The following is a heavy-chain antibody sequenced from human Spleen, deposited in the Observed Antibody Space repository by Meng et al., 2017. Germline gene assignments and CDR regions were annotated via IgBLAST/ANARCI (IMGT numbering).Heavy chain of an antibody. CDR1: GFTFSSFP. V-gene: IGHV3-30-3*01. CDR3: ARGLGSDY. CDR2: ISSDGSNK. J-gene: IGHJ4*02. D-gene: IGHD2-15*01. Sequence: QVQLVESGGGVVQPGRSLRLSCAASGFTFSSFPMHWVRQAPGKGLEWVAIISSDGSNKYYADSVKGRFTISRDNSKNTLSQQMNFLRAEDTAVYYCARGLGSDYWGQGTLVTVSS.